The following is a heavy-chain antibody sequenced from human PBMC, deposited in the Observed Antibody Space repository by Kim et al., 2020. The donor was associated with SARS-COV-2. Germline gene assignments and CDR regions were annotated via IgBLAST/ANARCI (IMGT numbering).Heavy chain of an antibody. CDR2: VYTSDSSA. D-gene: IGHD2-21*02. CDR3: ARSSTAYGALWDNSFDP. Sequence: GESLKISCKTSGYTFTSHWIAWLRQMPGGGLEWMGVVYTSDSSAKYSPSFQGQVTMSADKSISTAYLHWSNLKASDTAKYFCARSSTAYGALWDNSFDPWGQGTQVTVAA. V-gene: IGHV5-51*01. J-gene: IGHJ5*02. CDR1: GYTFTSHW.